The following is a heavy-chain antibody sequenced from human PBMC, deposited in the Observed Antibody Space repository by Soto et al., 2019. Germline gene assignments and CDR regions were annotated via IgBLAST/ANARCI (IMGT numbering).Heavy chain of an antibody. CDR2: IHSDGSDT. Sequence: EVQLVESGGGLVQPGKSLRLSCAASGLTFSYYWMHWVRQAPGKGLVWVSRIHSDGSDTTYADSVKGRFTISRDNARNTLDLQMNSLRAEDTAVYYCARGDRGAFDLWGQGTVVTVSS. CDR1: GLTFSYYW. D-gene: IGHD1-26*01. V-gene: IGHV3-74*01. J-gene: IGHJ3*01. CDR3: ARGDRGAFDL.